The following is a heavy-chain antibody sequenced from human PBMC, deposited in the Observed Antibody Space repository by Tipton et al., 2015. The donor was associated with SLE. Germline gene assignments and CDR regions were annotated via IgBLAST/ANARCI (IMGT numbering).Heavy chain of an antibody. V-gene: IGHV3-21*04. D-gene: IGHD2-8*02. J-gene: IGHJ6*04. CDR1: GFIFSSYS. CDR3: AKGHGVVPGDVDV. CDR2: ISSGSRHI. Sequence: GSLRLSCVASGFIFSSYSMNWVRQDPGKGLEWVSSISSGSRHIYYADSVKGRFTISRDSVKNSLYLQMNSLRTEDTASYYCAKGHGVVPGDVDVWGKGTTVTVSS.